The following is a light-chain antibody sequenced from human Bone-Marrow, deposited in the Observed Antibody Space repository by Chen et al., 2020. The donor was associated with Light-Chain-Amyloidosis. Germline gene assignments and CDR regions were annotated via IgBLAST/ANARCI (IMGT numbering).Light chain of an antibody. CDR2: GAY. CDR1: QGVRSTN. CDR3: QQYGDTPYT. Sequence: IVLTQSPGTLSLSPGERATLSCRAIQGVRSTNLAWYQQKPGQAPRLLIYGAYTRATGIPDRFRGSGSGTDFTLAISRLEPEDFAVYHCQQYGDTPYTFGQGTKLEIK. V-gene: IGKV3-20*01. J-gene: IGKJ2*01.